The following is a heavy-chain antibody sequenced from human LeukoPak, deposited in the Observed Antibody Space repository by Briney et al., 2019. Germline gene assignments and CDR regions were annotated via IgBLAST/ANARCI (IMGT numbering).Heavy chain of an antibody. CDR2: INPSGGST. CDR1: GYTFTSYY. V-gene: IGHV1-46*01. J-gene: IGHJ5*02. Sequence: ASVSVSCKASGYTFTSYYMHWVRQAPGQGLEWMGIINPSGGSTSYAQKFQGRVTMTRDTSTSTVYMELSSLRSEDTAVYYCARDRGNCSGGSCYSLWFDPWGQGTLVTVSS. D-gene: IGHD2-15*01. CDR3: ARDRGNCSGGSCYSLWFDP.